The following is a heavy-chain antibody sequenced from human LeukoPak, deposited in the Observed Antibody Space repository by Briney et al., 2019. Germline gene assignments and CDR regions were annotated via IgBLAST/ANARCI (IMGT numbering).Heavy chain of an antibody. CDR3: ARVFGSGSYYNSGEFDY. CDR1: GYTFTSYD. D-gene: IGHD3-10*01. CDR2: MNPNSGNT. Sequence: ASVKVSCKASGYTFTSYDINWVRQATGQGLEWMGWMNPNSGNTGYAQKFQGRVTMTRDTSTSTVYMELSSLRSEDTAVYYCARVFGSGSYYNSGEFDYWGQGTLVTVSS. J-gene: IGHJ4*02. V-gene: IGHV1-8*01.